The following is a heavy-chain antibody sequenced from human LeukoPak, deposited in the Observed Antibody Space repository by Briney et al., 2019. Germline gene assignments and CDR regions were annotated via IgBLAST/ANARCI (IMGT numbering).Heavy chain of an antibody. J-gene: IGHJ5*02. CDR1: GGSISSGSYY. V-gene: IGHV4-61*01. Sequence: TSQTLSLTCTVSGGSISSGSYYWSWIRQPPGKGLEWIGYIYYSGSTNYNPSLKSRVTISVDTSKNQFSLKLSSVTAADTAVYYCARGFWSGYSNWFDPWGQGTLVTVSS. CDR2: IYYSGST. D-gene: IGHD3-3*01. CDR3: ARGFWSGYSNWFDP.